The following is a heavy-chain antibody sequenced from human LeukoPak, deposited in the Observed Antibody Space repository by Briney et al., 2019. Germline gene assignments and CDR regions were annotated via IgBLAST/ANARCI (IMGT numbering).Heavy chain of an antibody. Sequence: ASVKVSCKASGYTFTGYYMHWVRQAPGQGLEWMGWINPNSGGTNYAQKFQGRVTMTRDTSISTAYMELSRLRSDDTAVYYCAREQDIVVAPAAIMGYWGQGTLVTVSS. CDR3: AREQDIVVAPAAIMGY. V-gene: IGHV1-2*02. D-gene: IGHD2-2*01. J-gene: IGHJ4*02. CDR1: GYTFTGYY. CDR2: INPNSGGT.